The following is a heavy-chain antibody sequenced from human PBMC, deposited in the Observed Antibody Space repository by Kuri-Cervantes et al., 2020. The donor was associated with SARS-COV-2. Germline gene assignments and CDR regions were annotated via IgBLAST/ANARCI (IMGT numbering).Heavy chain of an antibody. J-gene: IGHJ4*02. V-gene: IGHV4-59*01. CDR1: GGSISNYY. CDR3: ARGAVVRGPKYYFDY. Sequence: SETLSLTCIVSGGSISNYYWSWIRQPPGKGLEWIGDIYKGGSTNSNPSLKTRVSISVDTSKNQFSLKLSSVTAADTAVYYCARGAVVRGPKYYFDYWGQGTLVTGSS. D-gene: IGHD3-10*01. CDR2: IYKGGST.